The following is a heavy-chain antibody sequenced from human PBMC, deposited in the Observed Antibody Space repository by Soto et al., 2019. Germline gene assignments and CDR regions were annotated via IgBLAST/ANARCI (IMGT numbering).Heavy chain of an antibody. CDR2: IYYSGST. Sequence: QLQLQESGPGLVKPSETLSLTCTVSGGSISSSSYYWGWIRQPPGKGLEWIGSIYYSGSTYYNPSLKSRVTISVHTSKNQFSLKLNSVTTADPAVYYCASLVDIVATIDYWGQGTLVTVSS. V-gene: IGHV4-39*01. J-gene: IGHJ4*02. CDR3: ASLVDIVATIDY. CDR1: GGSISSSSYY. D-gene: IGHD5-12*01.